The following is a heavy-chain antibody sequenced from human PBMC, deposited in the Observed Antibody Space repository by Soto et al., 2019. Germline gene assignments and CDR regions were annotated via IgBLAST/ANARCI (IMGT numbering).Heavy chain of an antibody. CDR3: AAGAFLNWMLC. CDR1: GGAFSRYA. Sequence: SVHVSCTASGGAFSRYAISWVRQAPGHGLEWMGGIIPIFGKANYAQKFQGRVTITADKSTSTAYMELSSLRSEDTAGEDCAAGAFLNWMLCWGQGTTVTVAS. J-gene: IGHJ6*01. V-gene: IGHV1-69*06. D-gene: IGHD1-1*01. CDR2: IIPIFGKA.